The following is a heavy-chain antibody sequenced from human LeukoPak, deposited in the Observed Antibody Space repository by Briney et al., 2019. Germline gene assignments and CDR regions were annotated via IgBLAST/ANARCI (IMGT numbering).Heavy chain of an antibody. D-gene: IGHD6-13*01. CDR2: ISSSSSTI. J-gene: IGHJ4*02. V-gene: IGHV3-48*02. CDR3: ARGGAWYSDY. Sequence: PGGSLRLSCAASGFTFSSYSMNCVRQAPGKGLEWVSYISSSSSTIYYADSVKGRFTISRDNAKNSLYPQMNSLRDEDTAVYYCARGGAWYSDYWGQGTLVTVSS. CDR1: GFTFSSYS.